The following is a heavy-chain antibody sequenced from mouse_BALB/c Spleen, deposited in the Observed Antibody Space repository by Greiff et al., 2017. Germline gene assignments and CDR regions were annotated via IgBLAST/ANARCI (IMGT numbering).Heavy chain of an antibody. D-gene: IGHD4-1*01. CDR3: ARDSWGGFAY. CDR2: ISSGSSTI. J-gene: IGHJ3*01. Sequence: EVQLVESGGGLVQPGGSLKLSCAASGFTFSSFGMHWVRQSPEKGLEWVAYISSGSSTIYYADTVKGRFTISRDNPKNTLFLQMTSLRSEDTAMYYCARDSWGGFAYWGQGTLVTVSA. CDR1: GFTFSSFG. V-gene: IGHV5-17*02.